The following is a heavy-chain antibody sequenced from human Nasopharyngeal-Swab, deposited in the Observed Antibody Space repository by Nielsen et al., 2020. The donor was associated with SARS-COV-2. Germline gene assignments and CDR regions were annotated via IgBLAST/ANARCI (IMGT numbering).Heavy chain of an antibody. CDR3: ASGGYGDYDAYYYGMDV. V-gene: IGHV3-48*03. Sequence: GSLKISCAASGFTFSSYEMNWVRQAPGKGLEWVSYISSSGSTIYYADSVKGRFTISRDNAKNSLYLQMNSLRAEDTAVYYCASGGYGDYDAYYYGMDVWGQGTTVTVSS. J-gene: IGHJ6*02. D-gene: IGHD4-17*01. CDR2: ISSSGSTI. CDR1: GFTFSSYE.